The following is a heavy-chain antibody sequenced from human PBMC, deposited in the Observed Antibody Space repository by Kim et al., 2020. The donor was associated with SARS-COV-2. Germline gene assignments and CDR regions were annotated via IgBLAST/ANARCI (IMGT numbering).Heavy chain of an antibody. D-gene: IGHD6-19*01. CDR3: GTSSSGWYLKGLYY. Sequence: ASVKVSCKASGYTLSDLPIHWVRQAPGKGLEWMGGFDPEPGETIYAQQFQGRVTMTEDTSTDTAYIQVKGLRSEDTADYYCGTSSSGWYLKGLYYWRQGT. J-gene: IGHJ1*01. V-gene: IGHV1-24*01. CDR1: GYTLSDLP. CDR2: FDPEPGET.